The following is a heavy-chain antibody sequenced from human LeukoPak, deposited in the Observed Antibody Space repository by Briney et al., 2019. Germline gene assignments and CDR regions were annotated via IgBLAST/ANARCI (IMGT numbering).Heavy chain of an antibody. V-gene: IGHV3-74*01. D-gene: IGHD5-12*01. Sequence: PGGSLRLSCAASGFTFSSYWMHWVRHAPGKGLVWVSRINSDGSSTSYADSVKGRFTISRDNAKNTLYLQMNSLRAEDTAVYYCARHRRPGATSYYFDYWGQGTLVTVSS. CDR3: ARHRRPGATSYYFDY. CDR1: GFTFSSYW. J-gene: IGHJ4*02. CDR2: INSDGSST.